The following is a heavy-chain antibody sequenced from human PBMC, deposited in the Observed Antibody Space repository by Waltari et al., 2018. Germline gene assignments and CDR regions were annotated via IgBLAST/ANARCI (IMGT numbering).Heavy chain of an antibody. Sequence: QVQLQQWGAGLLKPSETLSLTCAVYGGSFSGSYWSWIRQPPGKGLEWIGEINHSGSTNYNPSLKSRVTISVDTSKNQFSLKLSSVTAADTAVYYCASPTYGDHGVFDYWGQGTLVTVSS. D-gene: IGHD4-17*01. CDR1: GGSFSGSY. CDR3: ASPTYGDHGVFDY. J-gene: IGHJ4*02. V-gene: IGHV4-34*01. CDR2: INHSGST.